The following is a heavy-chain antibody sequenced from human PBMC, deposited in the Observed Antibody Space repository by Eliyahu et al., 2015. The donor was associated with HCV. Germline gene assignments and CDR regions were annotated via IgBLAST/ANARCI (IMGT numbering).Heavy chain of an antibody. Sequence: EVQXLESGXALVQPGGSLRLSCAASGFTFSSYSMXWVRQAPGKGLEWVSSISGSGGRTYYADSVKGRFTISRDNSKNTLYLQMNSLRAEDTAVYYCANQALGAWTIDYXGQGSLVTVSS. CDR1: GFTFSSYS. V-gene: IGHV3-23*01. D-gene: IGHD3/OR15-3a*01. CDR3: ANQALGAWTIDY. J-gene: IGHJ4*02. CDR2: ISGSGGRT.